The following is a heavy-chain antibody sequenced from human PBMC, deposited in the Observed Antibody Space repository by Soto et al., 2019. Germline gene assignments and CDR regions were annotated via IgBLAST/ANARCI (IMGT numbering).Heavy chain of an antibody. V-gene: IGHV4-30-4*01. D-gene: IGHD6-6*01. Sequence: QVQLQESGPGLVKPSQTLSLTCTVSGGSISSDDYYWSWIRQPPGKGLEWIGYIYYSGSTSYNPSLKSRLTISLDTSKNQFSLKLSSVRAADTAVYYCARDRSNSPDYFDYWGQGTLVTVSS. J-gene: IGHJ4*02. CDR3: ARDRSNSPDYFDY. CDR2: IYYSGST. CDR1: GGSISSDDYY.